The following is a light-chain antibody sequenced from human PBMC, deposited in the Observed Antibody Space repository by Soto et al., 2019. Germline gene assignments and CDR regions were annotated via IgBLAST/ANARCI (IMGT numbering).Light chain of an antibody. V-gene: IGKV1-5*01. CDR2: DAS. J-gene: IGKJ2*01. CDR3: QQYSSYSPYT. CDR1: QSISSW. Sequence: DIQMTQSPSTLSASVGDRVTLTCRASQSISSWLAWYQQKPGQAPKLLIYDASSRESGVPSRFSGSGSGTDFTLTISSLQPDDFAAYYCQQYSSYSPYTFGEGTKLEIK.